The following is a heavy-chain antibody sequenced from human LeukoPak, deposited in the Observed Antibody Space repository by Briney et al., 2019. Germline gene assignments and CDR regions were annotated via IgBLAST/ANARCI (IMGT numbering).Heavy chain of an antibody. V-gene: IGHV1-46*01. Sequence: ASVKVSCKASGYTFTSYYMHWVRQAPGQGLEWMGIINPSGGSTSYAQKLQGRVTMTTDTSTSTAYMELRSLRSDDTAVYYCARDPEWELLGYFDYWDQGTLVTVSS. J-gene: IGHJ4*02. D-gene: IGHD1-26*01. CDR1: GYTFTSYY. CDR3: ARDPEWELLGYFDY. CDR2: INPSGGST.